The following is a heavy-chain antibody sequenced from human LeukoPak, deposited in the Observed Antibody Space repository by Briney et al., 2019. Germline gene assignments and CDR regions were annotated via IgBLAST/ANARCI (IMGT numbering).Heavy chain of an antibody. CDR2: IIPIFGTA. D-gene: IGHD1-26*01. J-gene: IGHJ4*02. Sequence: ASVKVSCKASGGTFSSYAISWVRQAPGQGLEWMGGIIPIFGTANYAQKFQGRVTIIADESTSTAYMELSSLRSEDTAVYYCARGVVGATTGAYSFDYWGRGPLVTVSS. CDR1: GGTFSSYA. V-gene: IGHV1-69*13. CDR3: ARGVVGATTGAYSFDY.